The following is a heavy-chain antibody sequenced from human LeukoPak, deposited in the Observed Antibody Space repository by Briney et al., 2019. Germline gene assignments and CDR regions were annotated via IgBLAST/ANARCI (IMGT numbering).Heavy chain of an antibody. V-gene: IGHV1-18*04. CDR3: ARVLIERMNYYDSSGYYSICDY. CDR2: ISAYNGNA. Sequence: ASVKVSCKASGYTFTDYYVHWVRQAPGQGLEWMGWISAYNGNANYAQKLQGRVTMTTDASTSTAYMELRSLRSDDTAVYYCARVLIERMNYYDSSGYYSICDYWGQGTLVTVSS. CDR1: GYTFTDYY. D-gene: IGHD3-22*01. J-gene: IGHJ4*02.